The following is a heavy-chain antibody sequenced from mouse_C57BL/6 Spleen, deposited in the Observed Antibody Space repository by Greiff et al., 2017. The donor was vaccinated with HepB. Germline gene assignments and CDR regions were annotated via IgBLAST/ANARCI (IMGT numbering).Heavy chain of an antibody. D-gene: IGHD1-1*01. J-gene: IGHJ2*01. CDR2: ISGGGGNT. CDR3: ARQGITTVVATSYCDY. Sequence: EVQLVESGGGLVKPGGSLKLSCAASGFTFSSYTMSWVRQTPEKRLEWVATISGGGGNTYYPDSVKGRFTISRDNAKNTLYLQMSSLRSEDTALYYCARQGITTVVATSYCDYWGQGTTLTVSS. V-gene: IGHV5-9*01. CDR1: GFTFSSYT.